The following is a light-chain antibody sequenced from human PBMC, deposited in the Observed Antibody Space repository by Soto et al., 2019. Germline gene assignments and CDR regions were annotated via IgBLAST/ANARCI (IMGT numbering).Light chain of an antibody. J-gene: IGKJ4*01. Sequence: DIQMTQSPSSLSASIEDRVTIACRASLGSSIYLAWYQQKPGKVPQLLIYDASTLQSGFPSPFSGSGSGTEFTLTISGLQPEDVATYYCQQYNGAPLTFGGGTKVEMK. V-gene: IGKV1-27*01. CDR2: DAS. CDR1: LGSSIY. CDR3: QQYNGAPLT.